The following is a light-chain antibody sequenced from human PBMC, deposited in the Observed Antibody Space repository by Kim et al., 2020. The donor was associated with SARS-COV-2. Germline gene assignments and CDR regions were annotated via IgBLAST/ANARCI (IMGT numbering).Light chain of an antibody. CDR3: QQRRTWPLT. CDR2: DAS. Sequence: LSPGERGTLSCRASQNIGDWIAWYQQKSGQAPRLLIYDASNRATGVPARFSGSGSGTDFTLTISSLEPEDIAVYYCQQRRTWPLTFGGGTKVDIK. J-gene: IGKJ4*01. CDR1: QNIGDW. V-gene: IGKV3-11*01.